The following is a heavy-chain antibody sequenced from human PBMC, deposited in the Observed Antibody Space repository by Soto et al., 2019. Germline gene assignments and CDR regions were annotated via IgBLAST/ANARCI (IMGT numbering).Heavy chain of an antibody. CDR3: AKDWFSPGFDP. CDR2: ISCSGGST. J-gene: IGHJ5*02. V-gene: IGHV3-23*01. D-gene: IGHD3-10*01. CDR1: GFTFGDYA. Sequence: QPGGSLRLSFAASGFTFGDYAMRWVRQAPGKGLEWVSAISCSGGSTYYADSVKGRFTISRDNSKNTLYLQMNSLRAEDTAVYYCAKDWFSPGFDPWGQGTLVTVSS.